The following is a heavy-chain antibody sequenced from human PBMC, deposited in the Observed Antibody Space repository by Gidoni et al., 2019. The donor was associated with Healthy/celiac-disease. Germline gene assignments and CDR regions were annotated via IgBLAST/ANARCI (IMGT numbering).Heavy chain of an antibody. CDR2: IRYDGSNK. CDR3: AKTPDPHYYYYYMDV. J-gene: IGHJ6*03. V-gene: IGHV3-30*02. Sequence: QVQLVESGGGVVQPGGSLRLPGAASGFTFSSYGMHWVRQAPGKGLEWVAFIRYDGSNKYYADSVKGRFTISRDNSKNTLYLQMNSLRAEDTAVYYCAKTPDPHYYYYYMDVWGKGTTVTVSS. CDR1: GFTFSSYG.